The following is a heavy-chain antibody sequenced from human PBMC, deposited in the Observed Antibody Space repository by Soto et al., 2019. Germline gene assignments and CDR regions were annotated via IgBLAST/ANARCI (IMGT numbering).Heavy chain of an antibody. D-gene: IGHD3-3*01. V-gene: IGHV3-23*01. CDR3: AKDQRYDFWSGYPKYYFDY. CDR1: GFTFSSYA. CDR2: ISGSGGST. J-gene: IGHJ4*02. Sequence: GGSLRLSCAASGFTFSSYAMSWVRQAPGKGLEWVSAISGSGGSTYYADSVKGRFTISRDNSKNTLYLQMNSLRAEDTVVYYCAKDQRYDFWSGYPKYYFDYWGQGTLVTVSS.